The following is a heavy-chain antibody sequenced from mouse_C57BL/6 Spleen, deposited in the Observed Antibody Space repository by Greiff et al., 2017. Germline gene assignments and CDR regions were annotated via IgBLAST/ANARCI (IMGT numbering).Heavy chain of an antibody. CDR2: IDPSDSYT. CDR1: GYTFTSYW. CDR3: ARGAQSTFYYAMDY. V-gene: IGHV1-50*01. Sequence: VQLQQPGAELVKPGASVKLSCKASGYTFTSYWMQWVKQRPGQGLEWIGEIDPSDSYTNYNQKFKGKATLTVDTSSSTAYMQLSSLTSEDSAVYYCARGAQSTFYYAMDYWGQGTSVTVSS. D-gene: IGHD3-2*02. J-gene: IGHJ4*01.